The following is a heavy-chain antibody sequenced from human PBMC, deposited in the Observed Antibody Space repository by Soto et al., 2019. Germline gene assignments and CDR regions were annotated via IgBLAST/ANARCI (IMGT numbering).Heavy chain of an antibody. CDR3: AKGSLSWYFDL. V-gene: IGHV3-23*01. J-gene: IGHJ2*01. Sequence: EVQLLESGGGLVQPGGSLRLSCAASGFTFSSYGMTWVRQAPGKGLEWVSGIRSSGTSTDYADSVKGRFTISRDNSKNTLYLQMNSLRAEDTAVSYCAKGSLSWYFDLWGRGTLVTVSS. CDR1: GFTFSSYG. CDR2: IRSSGTST.